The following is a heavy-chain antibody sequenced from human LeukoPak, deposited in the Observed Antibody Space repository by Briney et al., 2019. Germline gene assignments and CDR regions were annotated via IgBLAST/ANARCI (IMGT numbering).Heavy chain of an antibody. CDR1: GFTFSRYW. CDR2: IKQDGSET. CDR3: SNSAGRSGWYEGYYCDY. D-gene: IGHD6-13*01. V-gene: IGHV3-7*01. Sequence: PGGSLRLSCAASGFTFSRYWMSWVRQAPGKGLEWVANIKQDGSETYYVDSVKGRFTISRDNAKISLYLQMNSLRAEDTAIYYCSNSAGRSGWYEGYYCDYWGQGTLVTVSS. J-gene: IGHJ4*02.